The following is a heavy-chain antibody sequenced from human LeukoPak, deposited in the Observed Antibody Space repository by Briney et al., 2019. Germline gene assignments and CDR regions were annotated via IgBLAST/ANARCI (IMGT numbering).Heavy chain of an antibody. CDR1: GGSFSGYY. V-gene: IGHV4-34*01. CDR3: ARDPASRRDDAFDI. CDR2: INHSGST. Sequence: PSETLSLTCAVSGGSFSGYYWSWIRQPPGKGLEWIGEINHSGSTNYNPSLKSRVTISVDTSKNQFSLKLSSVTAADTAVYYCARDPASRRDDAFDIWGQGTMVTVSS. J-gene: IGHJ3*02.